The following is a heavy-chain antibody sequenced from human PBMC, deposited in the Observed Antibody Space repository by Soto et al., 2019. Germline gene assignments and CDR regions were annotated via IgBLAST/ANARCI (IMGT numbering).Heavy chain of an antibody. CDR3: ARVFSSGSGWMYYFDF. CDR1: SDSIAGEXX. J-gene: IGHJ4*02. CDR2: VFHTGGX. D-gene: IGHD6-19*01. V-gene: IGHV4-4*02. Sequence: QVQLQESGPGLVKPSETLSLTCTVSSDSIAGEXXXSWVRQPPGLGLEWIGEVFHTGGXNYNPSLKSRVTMEVDKSKNQFSLKLISATAADTAVYYCARVFSSGSGWMYYFDFWGQGTLVSVSS.